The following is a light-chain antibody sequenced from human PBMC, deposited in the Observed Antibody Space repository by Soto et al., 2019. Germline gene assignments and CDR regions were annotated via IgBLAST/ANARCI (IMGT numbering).Light chain of an antibody. CDR3: AAWDDSLNSV. CDR2: SNN. V-gene: IGLV1-44*01. J-gene: IGLJ1*01. Sequence: QSVLTQPPSASGTPGQRVTISCSGSSSNIGSNTVNWYQQLPGTAPKLLIYSNNQRPSGVPDRFSGSKSGTSASLAISGLQYEDEADYYCAAWDDSLNSVFGTGTKLTVL. CDR1: SSNIGSNT.